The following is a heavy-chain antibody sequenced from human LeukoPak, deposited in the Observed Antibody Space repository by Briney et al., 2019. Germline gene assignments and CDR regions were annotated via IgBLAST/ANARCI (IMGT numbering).Heavy chain of an antibody. V-gene: IGHV4-39*07. D-gene: IGHD3-10*01. CDR3: ARGPLGEFTNYYYYYYMDV. CDR1: GDSISNGSYY. J-gene: IGHJ6*03. CDR2: IYYSGAT. Sequence: SETLSLTCTVSGDSISNGSYYWAWIRQPPGKGLEWIGSIYYSGATYYNPSLKSRVTISVDKSRNQFSLKVRSVTAADTAVYYRARGPLGEFTNYYYYYYMDVWGKGTTVTVSS.